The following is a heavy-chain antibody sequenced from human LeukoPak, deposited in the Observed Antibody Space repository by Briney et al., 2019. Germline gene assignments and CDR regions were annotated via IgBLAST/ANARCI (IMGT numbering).Heavy chain of an antibody. D-gene: IGHD2-2*01. CDR2: MDPNSGNT. CDR3: ARCGSTSCSTGAFDI. Sequence: ASVRVSCKASGYTFTSFDINWVRQATGQGPEWMGWMDPNSGNTGYAQKFQGRVTITRNTSISTAYTELSSLRSEDTAVYYCARCGSTSCSTGAFDIWGQGTMVTVSS. CDR1: GYTFTSFD. V-gene: IGHV1-8*03. J-gene: IGHJ3*02.